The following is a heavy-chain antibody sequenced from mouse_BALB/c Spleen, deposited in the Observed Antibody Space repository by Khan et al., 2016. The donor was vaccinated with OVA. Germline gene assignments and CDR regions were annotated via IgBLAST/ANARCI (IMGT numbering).Heavy chain of an antibody. CDR3: ARVYGGDFDY. Sequence: EVQLQESGPGLVKPSQSLSLICTVTGYSITSDYAWNWIRQFPGNKLEWMGFISYSGNTKYTPSLKSRISITRDTSKNQFFLQLNSVTTEDTATYDCARVYGGDFDYWGHGTTLTVSS. J-gene: IGHJ2*01. CDR2: ISYSGNT. D-gene: IGHD1-1*01. CDR1: GYSITSDYA. V-gene: IGHV3-2*02.